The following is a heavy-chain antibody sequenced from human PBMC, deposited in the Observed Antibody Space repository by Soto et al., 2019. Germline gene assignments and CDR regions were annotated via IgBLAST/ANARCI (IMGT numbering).Heavy chain of an antibody. D-gene: IGHD2-21*02. Sequence: QVQLQESGPGLVKPSQTLYLTCSVYGGSISSGGYYWSWIRQHPGKGLEWIGYIYYSGSTYYNPSLKSRVTISVDTSKNQFSLRLSAVTAADTAVYYCPRVCGGDCHHGLDVWGQGTTVTVSS. J-gene: IGHJ6*02. CDR1: GGSISSGGYY. CDR2: IYYSGST. V-gene: IGHV4-31*03. CDR3: PRVCGGDCHHGLDV.